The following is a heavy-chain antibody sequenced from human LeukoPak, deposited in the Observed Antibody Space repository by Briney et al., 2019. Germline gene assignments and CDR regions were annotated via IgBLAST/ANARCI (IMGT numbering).Heavy chain of an antibody. CDR3: ARMPSTEIYYFYYMDV. V-gene: IGHV3-23*01. Sequence: GGSLRLSCADSGFTFSSYTMTWVRQSPGKGLEWVSGISSMGVSTYYADSVKGRFTISRDNSTNTLYLQMDSLGTEDTAVYYCARMPSTEIYYFYYMDVWGKGTTVTVSS. CDR1: GFTFSSYT. D-gene: IGHD2-2*01. J-gene: IGHJ6*03. CDR2: ISSMGVST.